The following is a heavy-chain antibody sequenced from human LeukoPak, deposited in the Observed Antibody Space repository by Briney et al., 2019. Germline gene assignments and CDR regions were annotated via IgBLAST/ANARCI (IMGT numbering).Heavy chain of an antibody. CDR3: ARTEKEKSRPRDAFDI. CDR2: IYPGDSDT. J-gene: IGHJ3*02. D-gene: IGHD1-14*01. Sequence: GESLKISCKASGYSFTDYWIGWVRQMPGKGLEWMGIIYPGDSDTRYSPSFQGQVTISADRSISTACLQWNSLKASDTAIYYCARTEKEKSRPRDAFDIWGQGTPVTISS. CDR1: GYSFTDYW. V-gene: IGHV5-51*01.